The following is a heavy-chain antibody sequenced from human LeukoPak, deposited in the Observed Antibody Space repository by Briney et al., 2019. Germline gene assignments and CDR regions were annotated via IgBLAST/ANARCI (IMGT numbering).Heavy chain of an antibody. CDR1: GFPFSSYV. Sequence: GGSLRLSCEASGFPFSSYVMSWVRQAPGKGLEWIAYINHNAEMIFYPDFVKGRFTISRDNAKNSLYLQMNALRDEDTAIYYCARDHDWAFDLWGQGTLVTVSS. V-gene: IGHV3-48*02. CDR3: ARDHDWAFDL. J-gene: IGHJ4*02. CDR2: INHNAEMI. D-gene: IGHD3-9*01.